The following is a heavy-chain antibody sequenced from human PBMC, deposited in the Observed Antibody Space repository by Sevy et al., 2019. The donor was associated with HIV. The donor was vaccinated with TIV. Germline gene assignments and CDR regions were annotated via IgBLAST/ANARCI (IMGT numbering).Heavy chain of an antibody. CDR2: ISYDGSNK. J-gene: IGHJ3*02. D-gene: IGHD3-22*01. Sequence: GGSLRLSCAASGFTFSSYAMHWVRQAPGKGLEWVAVISYDGSNKYYADSVKGRFTISRDNSKNTLYLQMNSLRAEDTAVYYCARELQYYYDLRVTFDIWGQGTMVTVSS. V-gene: IGHV3-30-3*01. CDR3: ARELQYYYDLRVTFDI. CDR1: GFTFSSYA.